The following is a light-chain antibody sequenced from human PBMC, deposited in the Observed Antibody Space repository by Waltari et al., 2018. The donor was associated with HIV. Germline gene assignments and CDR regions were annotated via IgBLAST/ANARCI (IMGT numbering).Light chain of an antibody. CDR1: ACPETY. CDR2: EDN. CDR3: FSTDSNSDQRV. Sequence: SYELTQPPSVSVSPGQTATITCSGNACPETYLYGYQKKAGQAPVVVIFEDNKRPSGIPQRISGSKSGALASLTITWAQVDDEADYYCFSTDSNSDQRVFGGGSKLTVL. J-gene: IGLJ2*01. V-gene: IGLV3-10*01.